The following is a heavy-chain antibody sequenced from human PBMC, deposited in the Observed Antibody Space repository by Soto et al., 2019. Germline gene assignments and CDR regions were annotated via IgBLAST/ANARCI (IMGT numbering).Heavy chain of an antibody. J-gene: IGHJ4*02. D-gene: IGHD2-2*01. CDR3: ARVVVPAARIQTFDY. Sequence: QLQLQESGPGLVKPSETLCLTCTVSGGSISSSSYYWGWIRQPPGKGLEWIGSIYYSGSTYYNPSLKSRVTISVDTSKNQFSLKLSSVTAADTAVYYCARVVVPAARIQTFDYWGQGTLVTVSS. CDR1: GGSISSSSYY. CDR2: IYYSGST. V-gene: IGHV4-39*01.